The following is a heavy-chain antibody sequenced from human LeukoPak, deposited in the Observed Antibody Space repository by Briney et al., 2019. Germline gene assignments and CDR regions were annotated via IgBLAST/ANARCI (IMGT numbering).Heavy chain of an antibody. J-gene: IGHJ5*01. V-gene: IGHV3-30-3*01. Sequence: GGSLRLSCAASGFTFSGYPMHWVRQAPGKGLEWVAVISSDGSNKYYADSVKGRFTISRDSSKNTLYLQVNSLRAEDTALYYCARAPGYYDFWSGYFDYWGQGTLVTVSS. CDR3: ARAPGYYDFWSGYFDY. CDR2: ISSDGSNK. D-gene: IGHD3-3*01. CDR1: GFTFSGYP.